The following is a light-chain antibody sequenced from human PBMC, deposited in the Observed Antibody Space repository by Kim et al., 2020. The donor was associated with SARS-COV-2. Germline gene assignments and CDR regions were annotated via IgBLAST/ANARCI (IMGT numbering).Light chain of an antibody. Sequence: SSELTQDPAVSVALGQTVRITCQGDSLRSYYASWYQQKPGQAPVLVIYGKNNRPSGIPDRFSGSSSGNTASLTITGTQAEDEADYYCNSRDSSGNRPGVFGTGTKVTVL. CDR2: GKN. J-gene: IGLJ1*01. V-gene: IGLV3-19*01. CDR3: NSRDSSGNRPGV. CDR1: SLRSYY.